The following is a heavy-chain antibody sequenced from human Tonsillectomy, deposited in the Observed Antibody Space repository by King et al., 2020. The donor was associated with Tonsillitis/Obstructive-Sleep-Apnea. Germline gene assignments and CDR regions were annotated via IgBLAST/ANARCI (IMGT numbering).Heavy chain of an antibody. CDR1: GYTFTNYD. J-gene: IGHJ1*01. CDR3: ARDYYDSSGYYHGYFQH. D-gene: IGHD3-22*01. CDR2: SRPYDGDT. Sequence: VRLVQSGAEVKKPGASVKVSCKASGYTFTNYDITWVRQAPGQGLEWMGWSRPYDGDTNYAQKLQGRVTMTSDTSTTTAYMELRSLRSDDTAVYYCARDYYDSSGYYHGYFQHWGQGTLVTVSS. V-gene: IGHV1-18*01.